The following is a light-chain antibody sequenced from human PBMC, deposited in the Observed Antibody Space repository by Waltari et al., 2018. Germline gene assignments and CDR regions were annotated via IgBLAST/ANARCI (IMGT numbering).Light chain of an antibody. V-gene: IGLV2-14*03. CDR2: DVS. CDR1: SSDVGAFDY. J-gene: IGLJ2*01. Sequence: QSALTQPASVSGSPGQSIPIPCTGTSSDVGAFDYVSWYQQHPGKAPKLMIYDVSSRPSGVSNRFSGSKSGNTASLTISGLQTEDEADYYCSSSTFTTLIFGGGTKLTVL. CDR3: SSSTFTTLI.